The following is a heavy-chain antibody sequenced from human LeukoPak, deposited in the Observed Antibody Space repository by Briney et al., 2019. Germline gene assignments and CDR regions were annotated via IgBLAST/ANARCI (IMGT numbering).Heavy chain of an antibody. J-gene: IGHJ2*01. CDR2: INGCNGNT. CDR3: ARGLGVVTAQSEQPKPRYFDL. D-gene: IGHD2-21*02. Sequence: ASVKGSCKASGYTFITYCMHWVRQAPGQGLEWMGMINGCNGNTNYAQNFQGRVTMTTDTSTSTAYMELRSLRSDDTAVYYCARGLGVVTAQSEQPKPRYFDLWGRGTQVTVSS. V-gene: IGHV1-18*01. CDR1: GYTFITYC.